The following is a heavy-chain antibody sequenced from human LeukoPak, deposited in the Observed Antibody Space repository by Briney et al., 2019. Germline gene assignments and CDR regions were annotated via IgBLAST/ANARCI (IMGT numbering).Heavy chain of an antibody. J-gene: IGHJ5*02. CDR2: INHSGST. CDR3: AREYCSDVSCQDNWFDP. Sequence: SETLSLTCAVYDGSFSSYYWTWIRQSPGKGLEWIGEINHSGSTNFNPSLRSRVTISLDTSKNQFSLRLSSVTAADTAVYYCAREYCSDVSCQDNWFDPWGQGTLVIVSS. CDR1: DGSFSSYY. D-gene: IGHD2-15*01. V-gene: IGHV4-34*01.